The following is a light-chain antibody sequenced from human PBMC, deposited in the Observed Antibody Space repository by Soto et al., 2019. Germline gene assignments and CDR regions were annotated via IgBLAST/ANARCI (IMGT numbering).Light chain of an antibody. CDR2: GNS. Sequence: QSVLTQPPSVSGAPGQRVTISCTGSSSNIGAGYDVHWYQHLPGTAPKLLISGNSNRPSGVPDRFSGSKSGTSASLAITGLQAEDEADYYCQSYDSSLSGYVVFGEGTKLTVL. CDR3: QSYDSSLSGYVV. V-gene: IGLV1-40*01. J-gene: IGLJ2*01. CDR1: SSNIGAGYD.